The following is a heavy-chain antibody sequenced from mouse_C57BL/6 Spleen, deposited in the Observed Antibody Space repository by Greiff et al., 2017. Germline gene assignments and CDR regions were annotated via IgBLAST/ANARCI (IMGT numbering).Heavy chain of an antibody. D-gene: IGHD2-10*02. Sequence: EVMLVESGPELVKPGASVKMSCKASGYTFTDYNMHWVKQSHGQSLEWIGYINPNNGGTSYNQKFKGKATLTVNKSSSTAYMELRSLTSEDSAVYYCARENSMGDYALAYWGQGTLVTVSA. CDR3: ARENSMGDYALAY. V-gene: IGHV1-22*01. CDR2: INPNNGGT. J-gene: IGHJ3*01. CDR1: GYTFTDYN.